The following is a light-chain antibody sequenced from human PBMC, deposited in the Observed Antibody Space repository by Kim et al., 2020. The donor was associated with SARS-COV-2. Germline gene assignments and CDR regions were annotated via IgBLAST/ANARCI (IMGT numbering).Light chain of an antibody. V-gene: IGKV1-33*01. J-gene: IGKJ3*01. CDR2: DAS. CDR3: QQYDNLPFT. Sequence: DIQMTQSPSSLSATVGDRVTITCRASQSIHSYLNWYQQKPGKAPKLLINDASNLETGVPSRFSGSGSGTDFIFTISSLQPEDVATYFCQQYDNLPFTFGPGTKVDIK. CDR1: QSIHSY.